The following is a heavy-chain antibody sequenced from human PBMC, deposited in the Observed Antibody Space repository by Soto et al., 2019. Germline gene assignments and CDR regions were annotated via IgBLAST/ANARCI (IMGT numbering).Heavy chain of an antibody. CDR1: GFVFKNYE. D-gene: IGHD1-20*01. CDR3: ARDIDNRDYYYGLDV. V-gene: IGHV3-48*03. Sequence: GGSLRLSCVASGFVFKNYEMNWVRQAPGKGLEWISYISNSGNTIYVADSMRGRFTISRDNAKNSLFLQMNSLRADDTAVYYCARDIDNRDYYYGLDVWGQGTTVTVYS. J-gene: IGHJ6*02. CDR2: ISNSGNTI.